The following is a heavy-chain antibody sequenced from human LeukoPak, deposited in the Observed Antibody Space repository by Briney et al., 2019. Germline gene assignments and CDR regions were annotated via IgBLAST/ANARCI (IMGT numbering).Heavy chain of an antibody. V-gene: IGHV1-69*01. J-gene: IGHJ6*02. CDR2: IIPIFGTA. CDR1: GGTFSSYA. CDR3: ASVGYCSSTSCYATYYYYGMDA. D-gene: IGHD2-2*01. Sequence: PGASVKVSCKASGGTFSSYAISWVRQAPGQGLEWMGGIIPIFGTANYAQKFQGRVTITADESTSTAYMELSSLRSEDTAVYYCASVGYCSSTSCYATYYYYGMDAWGQGTTVTVSS.